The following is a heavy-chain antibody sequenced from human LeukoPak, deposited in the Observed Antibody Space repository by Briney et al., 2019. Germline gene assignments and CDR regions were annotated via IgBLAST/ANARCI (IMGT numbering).Heavy chain of an antibody. CDR1: GGSFSGYY. CDR2: INHSGST. J-gene: IGHJ4*01. Sequence: PSETLSLTCAVYGGSFSGYYWSWIRQPPGKGLEWIGEINHSGSTNYNPSLKSRVTISVDTSKNQFSLKLSSVTAADTAVYYCAREEGFRHGFDWGQEPWSPSPQ. CDR3: AREEGFRHGFD. D-gene: IGHD4-17*01. V-gene: IGHV4-34*01.